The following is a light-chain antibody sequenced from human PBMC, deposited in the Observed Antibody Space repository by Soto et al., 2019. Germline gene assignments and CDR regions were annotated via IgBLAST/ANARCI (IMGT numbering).Light chain of an antibody. CDR3: QQSYSTTWT. Sequence: DIKITQSPSSLSASVGDRVTITCRASVSISTSLNWYQQKLGKAPKVLIYAASSLQSGVPSRFSGSGSGTDFTLTISSLQPGDFATYYCQQSYSTTWTFGQGTKVDIK. J-gene: IGKJ1*01. CDR2: AAS. V-gene: IGKV1-39*01. CDR1: VSISTS.